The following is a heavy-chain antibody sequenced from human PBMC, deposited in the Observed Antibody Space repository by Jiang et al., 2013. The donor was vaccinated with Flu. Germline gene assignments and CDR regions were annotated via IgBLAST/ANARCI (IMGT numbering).Heavy chain of an antibody. CDR1: GFTFSSYA. D-gene: IGHD2-15*01. J-gene: IGHJ4*02. Sequence: VQLVESGGGLVQPGGSLRLSCAASGFTFSSYAMSWVRQAPGKGLKWVSGISGSGDNTKYADAVKGRFTISRDNSKNTLYLQMNSLRAEDTAVYYCAKPLGYCSGGSCNHPGDDWGQGTLVTVSS. CDR3: AKPLGYCSGGSCNHPGDD. V-gene: IGHV3-23*04. CDR2: ISGSGDNT.